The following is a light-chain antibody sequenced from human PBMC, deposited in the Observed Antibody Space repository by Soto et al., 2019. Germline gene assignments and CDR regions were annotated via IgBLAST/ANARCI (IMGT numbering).Light chain of an antibody. Sequence: EIVMTQSPATLSVSLGERATLSCRASQSVSSNLAWYQLKPGQAPRLLIYGASNRATGIPDRFSGSGSGTDFTLTISRLEPEDFAVYYCQQYYSSDTFGQGTRLEIK. CDR2: GAS. V-gene: IGKV3D-15*01. CDR3: QQYYSSDT. CDR1: QSVSSN. J-gene: IGKJ5*01.